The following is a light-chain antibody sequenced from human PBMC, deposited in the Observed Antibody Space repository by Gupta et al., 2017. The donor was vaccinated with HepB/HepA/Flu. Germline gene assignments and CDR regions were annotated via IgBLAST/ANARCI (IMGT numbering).Light chain of an antibody. CDR3: QQEDSYPVT. CDR2: AAS. Sequence: AIRMTQSPSSFSASTGDRVTITCRASQGISSYLAWYQQKPGKAPKLLIYAASTLQSGVPSRFSGSGSGTDFTLTISCLQSEDFAIYYCQQEDSYPVTFGQGTKVEIK. V-gene: IGKV1-8*01. CDR1: QGISSY. J-gene: IGKJ1*01.